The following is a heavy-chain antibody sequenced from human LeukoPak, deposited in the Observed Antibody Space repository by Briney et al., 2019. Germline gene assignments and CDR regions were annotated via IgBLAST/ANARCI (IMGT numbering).Heavy chain of an antibody. V-gene: IGHV4-59*01. CDR3: ARGEAHSYGRYFDP. CDR1: GGSISTYY. J-gene: IGHJ5*02. CDR2: ISNGNT. D-gene: IGHD5-18*01. Sequence: SETLSLTCSVAGGSISTYYWNWIRQIPGKGLEWIGHISNGNTDYNPSLKSRVTISVDTSKNQFTLRLTSVTAADTAVYYCARGEAHSYGRYFDPWGQGALVIVSS.